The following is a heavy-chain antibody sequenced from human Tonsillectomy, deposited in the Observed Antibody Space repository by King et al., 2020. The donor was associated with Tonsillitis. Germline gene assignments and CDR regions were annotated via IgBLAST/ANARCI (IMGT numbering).Heavy chain of an antibody. CDR1: GDSVSSNTAA. Sequence: VQLQQSGPGLVKPSQTLSLTCAISGDSVSSNTAAWNWIRQSPSRGLEWLGRTYYRSKWYNDYAVSVKSRITINPDTSNNQFSLQLNSVTPEDTAVYYCARGYYGSGSYSFSYFDYWGQGTLVTVSS. CDR3: ARGYYGSGSYSFSYFDY. J-gene: IGHJ4*02. CDR2: TYYRSKWYN. D-gene: IGHD3-10*01. V-gene: IGHV6-1*01.